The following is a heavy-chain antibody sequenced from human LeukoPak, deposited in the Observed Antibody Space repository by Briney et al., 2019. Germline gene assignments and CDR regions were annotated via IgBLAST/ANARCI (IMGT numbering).Heavy chain of an antibody. CDR3: AVDSIRSSSWYADNWFDP. CDR1: GFTFSDYY. Sequence: PGGSLRLSCAASGFTFSDYYMSWIRQAPGKGLEWVSYISSSGSTIYYADSVKGRFTISRDNAKNSLYLQMNSLRAEDTAVYYCAVDSIRSSSWYADNWFDPWGQGTLVTVSS. D-gene: IGHD6-13*01. V-gene: IGHV3-11*04. CDR2: ISSSGSTI. J-gene: IGHJ5*02.